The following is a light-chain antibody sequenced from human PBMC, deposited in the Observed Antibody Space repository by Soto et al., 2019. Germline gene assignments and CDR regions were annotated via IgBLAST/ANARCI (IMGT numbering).Light chain of an antibody. CDR2: EVN. CDR1: SSDVGGYNF. Sequence: QSALTQPASVSGSPGQSITISCTGTSSDVGGYNFVSWYQQHPGKAPKLMIFEVNNRPSGVSNRFSGSKSGNTASLTISGLQADDEADYYCCSLTTSHTYVFGSGTKLTVL. V-gene: IGLV2-14*01. J-gene: IGLJ1*01. CDR3: CSLTTSHTYV.